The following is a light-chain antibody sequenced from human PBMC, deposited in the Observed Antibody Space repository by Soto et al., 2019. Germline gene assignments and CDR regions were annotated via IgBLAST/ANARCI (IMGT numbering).Light chain of an antibody. Sequence: EIVLTQSPATLSLSPGERATLSCRASQSISSYLAWYQQKPGQAPRLLIYDASDRATGIPARFSGSGSGTDFTLTISSLEPEDFAVYYCQEYNTWPVYSFGQGTKLEIK. CDR2: DAS. CDR1: QSISSY. J-gene: IGKJ2*03. V-gene: IGKV3-11*01. CDR3: QEYNTWPVYS.